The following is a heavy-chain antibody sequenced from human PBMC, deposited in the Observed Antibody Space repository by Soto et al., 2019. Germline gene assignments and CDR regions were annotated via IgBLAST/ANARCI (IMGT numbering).Heavy chain of an antibody. J-gene: IGHJ4*02. D-gene: IGHD3-22*01. CDR3: ARDSYDSSGYYYGFDY. CDR2: INPDGSST. V-gene: IGHV3-74*01. Sequence: GGSLRLSCAASGFTFSSHWMHWVRQAPGKGLVWVSRINPDGSSTSYADSVKGRFTISRDSAKNTLYLQMNSLRAEDTAVYYCARDSYDSSGYYYGFDYWGQGTLVTVSS. CDR1: GFTFSSHW.